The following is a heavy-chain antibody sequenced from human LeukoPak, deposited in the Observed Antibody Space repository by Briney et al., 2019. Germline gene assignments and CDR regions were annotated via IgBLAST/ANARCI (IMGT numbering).Heavy chain of an antibody. V-gene: IGHV4-59*08. CDR1: GGSISSYY. Sequence: PSETLSLTCTVSGGSISSYYWSWIRQPPGKGLEWIGYIYYSGSTNYNPSLKSRVTISVDTSKNQFSLKLSSVTAADTAVYYCARHNYDILTGYHPNWFDPWAREPWSPSPQ. CDR2: IYYSGST. CDR3: ARHNYDILTGYHPNWFDP. D-gene: IGHD3-9*01. J-gene: IGHJ5*02.